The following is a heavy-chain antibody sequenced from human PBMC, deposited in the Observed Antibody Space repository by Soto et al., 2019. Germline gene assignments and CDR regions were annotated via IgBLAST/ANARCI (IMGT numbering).Heavy chain of an antibody. CDR2: IIPIFGTA. CDR1: GGTFSSYA. D-gene: IGHD1-7*01. J-gene: IGHJ4*02. CDR3: ASANEYNWNYEAGFDY. V-gene: IGHV1-69*01. Sequence: QVQLVQSGAEVKKPGSSVKVSCKASGGTFSSYAISWVRQAPGQGLEWMGGIIPIFGTANYAQKFQGRVTITADESTSTAYMELSSLRSEDTAVYYCASANEYNWNYEAGFDYWGQGTLVTVSS.